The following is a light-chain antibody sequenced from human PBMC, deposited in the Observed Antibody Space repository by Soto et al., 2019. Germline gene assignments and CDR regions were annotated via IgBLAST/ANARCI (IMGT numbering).Light chain of an antibody. Sequence: EIVLTQSPATLSLSPGERATLSCRASQSVGTFLVWYQHKPGQAPRLLIYNASNRATGIPARFSGSGSGTDFTLTISSLEPEDFAVYYCQQYGSSGTFGQGTKVEIK. J-gene: IGKJ1*01. CDR2: NAS. V-gene: IGKV3-11*01. CDR1: QSVGTF. CDR3: QQYGSSGT.